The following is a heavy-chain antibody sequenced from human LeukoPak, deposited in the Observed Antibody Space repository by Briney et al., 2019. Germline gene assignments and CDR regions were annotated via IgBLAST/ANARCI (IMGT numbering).Heavy chain of an antibody. CDR3: ARDGFRGNYDFWSGYIGSNAFDI. V-gene: IGHV3-30-3*01. D-gene: IGHD3-3*01. J-gene: IGHJ3*02. CDR1: GFTFSSYA. CDR2: ISYDGSNK. Sequence: PGGSLRLSCAASGFTFSSYAMHWVRQAPGKGLEWVAVISYDGSNKYYADSVKGRFTISRDNSKNTLYLQMNSLRAEDTAVYYCARDGFRGNYDFWSGYIGSNAFDIWGQGTMVTVSS.